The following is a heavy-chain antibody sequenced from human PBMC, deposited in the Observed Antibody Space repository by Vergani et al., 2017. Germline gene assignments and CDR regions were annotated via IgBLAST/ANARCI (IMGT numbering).Heavy chain of an antibody. CDR1: GYTFTSYA. D-gene: IGHD5-12*01. CDR3: ARDQPLDIASPYYYYYGMDV. V-gene: IGHV1-3*01. CDR2: INAGNGNT. J-gene: IGHJ6*02. Sequence: QVQLVQSGAEVKKPGASVKVSCKASGYTFTSYAMHWVRQAPGQRLEWMGWINAGNGNTKYSQKFQGRVTITRDTSASTSYMELSSLRSEDTAVYYCARDQPLDIASPYYYYYGMDVWGQGTTVTVSS.